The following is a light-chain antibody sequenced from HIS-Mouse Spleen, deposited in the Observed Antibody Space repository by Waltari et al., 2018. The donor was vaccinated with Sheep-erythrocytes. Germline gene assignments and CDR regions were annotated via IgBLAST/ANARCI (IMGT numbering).Light chain of an antibody. CDR1: SSYVGGSNY. CDR2: KVS. CDR3: SSYAGSNNWV. Sequence: QSALTQPPSASGSPGQSVTISCTGTSSYVGGSNYVSCYQQHPAKAPKLMIYKVSKRPSGVPDRFSGSKSGNTASLTVSGLQAEDEADYYCSSYAGSNNWVFGGGTKLTVL. J-gene: IGLJ3*02. V-gene: IGLV2-8*01.